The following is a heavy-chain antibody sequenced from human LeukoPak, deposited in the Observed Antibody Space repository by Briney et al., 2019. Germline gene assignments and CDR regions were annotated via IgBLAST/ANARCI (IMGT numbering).Heavy chain of an antibody. CDR1: GFTFSNYW. D-gene: IGHD6-13*01. V-gene: IGHV3-7*05. CDR2: IKHDGSET. Sequence: GGSLRLSCAASGFTFSNYWMSWVRQAPGKGLEWVANIKHDGSETYYVDSVKGRFTISRDNAKNSLYLQMNSLRAEDTAIYYCARDWGAAGLWDYWGQGTLVTVPS. CDR3: ARDWGAAGLWDY. J-gene: IGHJ4*02.